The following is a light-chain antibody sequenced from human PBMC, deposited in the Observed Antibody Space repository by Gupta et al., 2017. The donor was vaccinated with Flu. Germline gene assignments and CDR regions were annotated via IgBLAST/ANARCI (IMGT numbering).Light chain of an antibody. CDR2: DDS. V-gene: IGLV3-21*02. J-gene: IGLJ1*01. CDR1: DIGSNT. CDR3: QVWDSGSDHQV. Sequence: SYVLTPPLSVSVAPGHTASITCGGNDIGSNTVHWYQQKPGQAPVLVVYDDSDRPSGIPERFSGSNSGNTATLTISRVEAGDEADYYCQVWDSGSDHQVFGPGTRVTVL.